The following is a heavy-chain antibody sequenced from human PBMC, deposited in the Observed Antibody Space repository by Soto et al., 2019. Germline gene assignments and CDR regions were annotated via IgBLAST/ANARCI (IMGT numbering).Heavy chain of an antibody. Sequence: SETLSLTCTVSGGSISSYYWSWIRQPPGKGLEWIGYMYYGGRTNYNPSLKSRVTISVDRSKNHFFLNLTSVTAADTAVYYCATYRKFFQIWGQGTKVTVSS. J-gene: IGHJ3*02. CDR2: MYYGGRT. V-gene: IGHV4-59*12. CDR1: GGSISSYY. CDR3: ATYRKFFQI.